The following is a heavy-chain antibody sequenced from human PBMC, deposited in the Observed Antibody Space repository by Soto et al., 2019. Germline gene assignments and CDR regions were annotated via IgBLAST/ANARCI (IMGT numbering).Heavy chain of an antibody. Sequence: EVQLVESGGGLVKPGGSLRLSCAASGFTFSSYSMNWVRQAPGKGLEWVSSISSSSSYIYYADSVKGRFTISRDNAKNSLYLQMNSLRAEDTAVYYCARGGVVTTDAFDIWGQGTMVTVSS. CDR1: GFTFSSYS. D-gene: IGHD2-15*01. CDR3: ARGGVVTTDAFDI. CDR2: ISSSSSYI. V-gene: IGHV3-21*01. J-gene: IGHJ3*02.